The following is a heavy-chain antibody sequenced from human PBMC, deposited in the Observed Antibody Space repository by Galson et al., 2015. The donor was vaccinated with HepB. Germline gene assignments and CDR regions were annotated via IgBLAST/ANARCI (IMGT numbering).Heavy chain of an antibody. D-gene: IGHD3-3*01. CDR3: ARDWHYDFWSGLDAFDI. J-gene: IGHJ3*02. CDR2: ISAYNGNT. V-gene: IGHV1-18*01. CDR1: GYTFTSYG. Sequence: SVKVSCKASGYTFTSYGISWVRQAPGQGLEWMGWISAYNGNTNYAQKLQGRVTMTTDTSTSTAYMELRSLRSDDTAVYYCARDWHYDFWSGLDAFDIWGQGTMVTVSS.